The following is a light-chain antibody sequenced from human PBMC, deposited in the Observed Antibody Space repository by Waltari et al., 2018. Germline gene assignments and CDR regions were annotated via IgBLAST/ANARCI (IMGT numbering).Light chain of an antibody. J-gene: IGKJ4*01. V-gene: IGKV1-12*01. CDR2: DAS. CDR1: QDISRW. Sequence: DIQMTQSPSSVSASVGDRVIITCRASQDISRWLAWYQQTPGKAPKFLIYDASTLQSGVPSRFSGTGSGTEFTLTISSLQPEDFATYYCQHGNTFLLTFGGGTKVEIK. CDR3: QHGNTFLLT.